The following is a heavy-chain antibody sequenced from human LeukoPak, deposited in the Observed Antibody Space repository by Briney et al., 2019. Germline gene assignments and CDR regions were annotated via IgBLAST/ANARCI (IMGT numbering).Heavy chain of an antibody. Sequence: ASVKVSCKASGYTFTGYYMHWVRQAPGQGLEWMGWINPNSGGTNYAQKFQGRVTMTRDTSISTAYMELSRLRSDDTAVYYCARVEIGAIAVAAFDYWGQGTLVTVPS. V-gene: IGHV1-2*02. J-gene: IGHJ4*02. CDR3: ARVEIGAIAVAAFDY. CDR1: GYTFTGYY. CDR2: INPNSGGT. D-gene: IGHD6-19*01.